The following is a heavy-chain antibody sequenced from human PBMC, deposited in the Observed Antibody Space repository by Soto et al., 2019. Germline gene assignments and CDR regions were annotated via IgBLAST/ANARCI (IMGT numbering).Heavy chain of an antibody. CDR1: GYSFSGYW. CDR3: VRRPGITGISDPFDY. D-gene: IGHD1-20*01. V-gene: IGHV5-51*01. CDR2: IYPGGSDT. J-gene: IGHJ4*02. Sequence: GESLKISCKGSGYSFSGYWIGWVRQMPGKGLEWMGIIYPGGSDTRYSPSFQGQVTISADKSINTAYLQWSSLKASDSAIYYCVRRPGITGISDPFDYWGQGTLVTVSS.